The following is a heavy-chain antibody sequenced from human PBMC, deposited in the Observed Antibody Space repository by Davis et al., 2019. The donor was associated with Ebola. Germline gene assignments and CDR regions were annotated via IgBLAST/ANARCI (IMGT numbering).Heavy chain of an antibody. CDR3: ARAGGGSCCGWFDP. Sequence: PSETLSLTCTVSGGSVSSGSYYWSWIRQPPGKGLEWIGYIYYSGSTYYNPSLKSRVTISVDTSKNQFSLKLSSVTAADTAVYYCARAGGGSCCGWFDPWGQGTLVTVSS. CDR1: GGSVSSGSYY. CDR2: IYYSGST. D-gene: IGHD2-15*01. V-gene: IGHV4-61*01. J-gene: IGHJ5*02.